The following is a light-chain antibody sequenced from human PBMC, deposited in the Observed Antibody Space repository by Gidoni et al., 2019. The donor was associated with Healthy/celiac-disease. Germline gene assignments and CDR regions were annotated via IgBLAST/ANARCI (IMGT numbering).Light chain of an antibody. CDR3: ETWDITTLYV. J-gene: IGLJ1*01. V-gene: IGLV4-60*03. CDR1: SGHRSYI. CDR2: LECRGSN. Sequence: PVLTESSSAAASLGASVRLTCTLSSGHRSYIIAWHQQQPGKAARYLMKLECRGSNNKGSGVPDRFSGSSSGADRYLAISNLQSEDEADYYCETWDITTLYVFATWTKVTVL.